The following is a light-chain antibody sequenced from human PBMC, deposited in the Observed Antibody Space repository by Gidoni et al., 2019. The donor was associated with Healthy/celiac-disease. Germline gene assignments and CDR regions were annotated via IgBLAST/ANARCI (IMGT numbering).Light chain of an antibody. CDR1: QGISSY. Sequence: DIQLTQSPSFLSASVGDRVTITCRASQGISSYLVWYQQKPGKAPKLLIYAASTLQGGVPSRFSGSGSGTEFTLTISSLQPEDFATYYCQQLNSYPSITFGQGTRLEIK. J-gene: IGKJ5*01. V-gene: IGKV1-9*01. CDR3: QQLNSYPSIT. CDR2: AAS.